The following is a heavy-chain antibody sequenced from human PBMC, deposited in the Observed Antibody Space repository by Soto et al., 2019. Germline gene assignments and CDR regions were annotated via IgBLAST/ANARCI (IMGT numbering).Heavy chain of an antibody. CDR3: AVFGGWSGGSNDMDV. Sequence: EVQLVESGGGLVQPGGSLRLSCAASGLIFSDYHMDWVRQAPGKGLEWVGRIRRKANSYTTEYAASVKGRFTISRDDSKSSLYLQMSSLTTEETAVYYCAVFGGWSGGSNDMDVWGQGTAVTACS. V-gene: IGHV3-72*01. D-gene: IGHD6-19*01. J-gene: IGHJ6*02. CDR2: IRRKANSYTT. CDR1: GLIFSDYH.